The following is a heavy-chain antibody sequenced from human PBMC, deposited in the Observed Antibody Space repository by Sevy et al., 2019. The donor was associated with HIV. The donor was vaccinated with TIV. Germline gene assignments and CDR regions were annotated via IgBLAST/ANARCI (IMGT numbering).Heavy chain of an antibody. CDR3: ARDRGDGYNQGSFDY. CDR2: ISSSSSYI. V-gene: IGHV3-21*01. D-gene: IGHD3-10*01. J-gene: IGHJ4*02. CDR1: GFTFSSYS. Sequence: GGSLRLSCAASGFTFSSYSMNWVRQAPGKGLEWVSSISSSSSYIYYADSVKGRFSISRDNAKNSLYLQMNSLRAEDTAVYYCARDRGDGYNQGSFDYWGQGTLVTVSS.